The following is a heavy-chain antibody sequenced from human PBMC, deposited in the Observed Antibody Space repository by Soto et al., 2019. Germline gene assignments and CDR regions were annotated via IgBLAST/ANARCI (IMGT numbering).Heavy chain of an antibody. V-gene: IGHV4-4*07. D-gene: IGHD1-26*01. Sequence: QVQLQESGPGLVKPSETLSLTCSLSGGSISSYYWNWIRQPAGKGLEWIGRIYISGNSNYNPSLKSRVAMSVDTSKNQFSLKLSSVTVADTAVYYCARGAGRRGDNWFDPWGQGTLVTVSS. J-gene: IGHJ5*02. CDR3: ARGAGRRGDNWFDP. CDR2: IYISGNS. CDR1: GGSISSYY.